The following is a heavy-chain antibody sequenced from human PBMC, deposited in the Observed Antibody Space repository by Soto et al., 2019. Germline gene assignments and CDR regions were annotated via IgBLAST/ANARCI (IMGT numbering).Heavy chain of an antibody. CDR3: AHNLFYDFWGNNWFDP. J-gene: IGHJ5*02. CDR2: IYWDDDK. Sequence: SGPTLVNPTQTLTLTCTFSGFSLSTSGVGVGWIRQPPGKALEWLALIYWDDDKRYSPSLKSRLTITKDTSKNQVVLTMTSMDPVDTATYYCAHNLFYDFWGNNWFDPWGQGTLVTVSS. D-gene: IGHD3-3*01. V-gene: IGHV2-5*02. CDR1: GFSLSTSGVG.